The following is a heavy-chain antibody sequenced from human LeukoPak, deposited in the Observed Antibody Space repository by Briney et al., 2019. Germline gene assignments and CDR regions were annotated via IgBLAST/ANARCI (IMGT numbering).Heavy chain of an antibody. CDR1: GFTFTDYA. CDR3: AKARTPYNSGFDY. J-gene: IGHJ4*02. D-gene: IGHD6-19*01. Sequence: GGPLRLSCAASGFTFTDYAMGWVRQAPGQGLEWASTISASGSTTYYADSVRGRFTISRDNSKNTLSLQMSSLRAEDTAVYYCAKARTPYNSGFDYWGQGTLVAVSS. CDR2: ISASGSTT. V-gene: IGHV3-23*01.